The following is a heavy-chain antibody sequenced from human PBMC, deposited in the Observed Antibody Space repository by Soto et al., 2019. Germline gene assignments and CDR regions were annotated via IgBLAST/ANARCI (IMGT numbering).Heavy chain of an antibody. CDR1: GFTFSSYA. J-gene: IGHJ3*02. Sequence: PGGSLRLSCAASGFTFSSYAMSWVRQAPGKGLEWVSAISGSGGSTYYADSVKGRFTISRDNSKNTLYLQMNSLRAEDTAVYYCAKEAEAAALVAYDAFDIWGQGTMVTVSS. D-gene: IGHD6-13*01. CDR3: AKEAEAAALVAYDAFDI. V-gene: IGHV3-23*01. CDR2: ISGSGGST.